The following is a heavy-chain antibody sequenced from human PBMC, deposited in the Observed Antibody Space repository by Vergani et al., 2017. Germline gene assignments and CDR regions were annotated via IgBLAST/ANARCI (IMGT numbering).Heavy chain of an antibody. CDR3: ARGYYYDSSGYYFDDY. J-gene: IGHJ4*02. V-gene: IGHV4-34*01. CDR2: INHSGST. Sequence: QVQLQQWGAGLLKPSETLSLTCAVYGGSFSGYYWSWIRQPPGKGLEWIGEINHSGSTNYNPSLKSRVTIAVDTSKNQFSLQLSSVTAADTAVYYCARGYYYDSSGYYFDDYWGQGTLVTVSS. CDR1: GGSFSGYY. D-gene: IGHD3-22*01.